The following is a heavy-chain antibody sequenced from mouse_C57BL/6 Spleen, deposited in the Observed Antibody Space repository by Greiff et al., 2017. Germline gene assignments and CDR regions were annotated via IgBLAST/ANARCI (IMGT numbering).Heavy chain of an antibody. CDR3: ARSCDTYYYAMDY. V-gene: IGHV1-80*01. J-gene: IGHJ4*01. CDR1: GYAFSSYW. CDR2: IYPGDGDT. Sequence: VQLQQSGAELVRPGASVKISCKASGYAFSSYWMNWVKQRPGKGLEWIGQIYPGDGDTNYNGKFKGKATLTADKSSSTAYMQLSSLTSEDSAVYFCARSCDTYYYAMDYWGQGTSVTVSS.